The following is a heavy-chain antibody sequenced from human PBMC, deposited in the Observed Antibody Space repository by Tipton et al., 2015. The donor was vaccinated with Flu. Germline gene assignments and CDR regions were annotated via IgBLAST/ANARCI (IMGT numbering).Heavy chain of an antibody. CDR2: IDKSGSTI. J-gene: IGHJ4*02. CDR1: GFTVSEYD. CDR3: ARGYYMPY. V-gene: IGHV3-48*03. Sequence: SLRLSCAASGFTVSEYDMAWVRQAPGKGLEWISYIDKSGSTIHYADSVKGRFTISRDNAKNSLSLQMNSLRAEDTAVYYCARGYYMPYWGQGTPVTVSS. D-gene: IGHD3-22*01.